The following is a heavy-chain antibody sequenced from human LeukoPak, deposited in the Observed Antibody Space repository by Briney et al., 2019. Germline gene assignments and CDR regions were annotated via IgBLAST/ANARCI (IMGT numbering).Heavy chain of an antibody. V-gene: IGHV1-2*02. Sequence: ASVKASCKASGYTFTGYYIHWVRQAPGQGLEWMGWINPNSGGTSYAQKFQGRVTMTRDTSISTAYMELSRLRPDDTAVYYCARELGRNAFDVWGQGTMVTVSS. CDR3: ARELGRNAFDV. CDR2: INPNSGGT. J-gene: IGHJ3*01. CDR1: GYTFTGYY. D-gene: IGHD7-27*01.